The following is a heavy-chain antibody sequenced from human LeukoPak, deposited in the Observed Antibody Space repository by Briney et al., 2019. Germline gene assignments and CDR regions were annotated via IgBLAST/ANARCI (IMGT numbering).Heavy chain of an antibody. J-gene: IGHJ4*02. CDR2: IWYDGSNK. CDR1: GFTFNNYG. CDR3: ARGVRYSSGYFDY. D-gene: IGHD6-19*01. V-gene: IGHV3-33*01. Sequence: PGRSLRLSCTASGFTFNNYGMHWVRQAPGKGLELVAVIWYDGSNKYYADSVKGRFTISRDNSKNTLYLQMNSLRAEDTAVYYCARGVRYSSGYFDYWGQGTLVTVSS.